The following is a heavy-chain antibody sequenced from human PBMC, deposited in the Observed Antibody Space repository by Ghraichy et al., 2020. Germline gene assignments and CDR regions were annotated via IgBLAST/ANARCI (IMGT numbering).Heavy chain of an antibody. CDR2: IYYSGST. CDR3: ARRSGDYYYFHGMDV. Sequence: LRLSCTVSGGSISSGGYYWSWIRQHPGKGLEWIGYIYYSGSTYYNPSLKSRVTISVDTSKNQFSLKVSSVTAADTAVYYCARRSGDYYYFHGMDVWGQGTTVTVSS. J-gene: IGHJ6*02. CDR1: GGSISSGGYY. V-gene: IGHV4-31*03. D-gene: IGHD2-21*02.